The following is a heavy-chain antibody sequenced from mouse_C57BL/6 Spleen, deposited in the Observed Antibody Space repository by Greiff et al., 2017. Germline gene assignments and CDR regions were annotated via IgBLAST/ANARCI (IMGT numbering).Heavy chain of an antibody. CDR3: AREDYYGSSYGYFDV. CDR2: IHPNSGST. Sequence: QVQLQQPGAELVKPGASVTLSCKASGYTFTSYWMHWVKQRPGQGLEWIGMIHPNSGSTNYNEKFKSKATLTVDKSSSTAYMQLSSLRSEDSAVYYCAREDYYGSSYGYFDVWGTGTTVTVSA. D-gene: IGHD1-1*01. V-gene: IGHV1-64*01. J-gene: IGHJ1*03. CDR1: GYTFTSYW.